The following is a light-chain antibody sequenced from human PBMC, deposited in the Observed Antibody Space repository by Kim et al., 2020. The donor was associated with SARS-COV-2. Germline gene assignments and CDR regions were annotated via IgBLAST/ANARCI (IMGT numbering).Light chain of an antibody. Sequence: LSPGDKATPASRASQSVSSSYLAWYQQKPGQAPRLLIYCASSRATGIPDRFSGSGSGTDFTLTISRLEPEDFAVYYCQQYGSSRGTFGQGTKLEI. CDR2: CAS. J-gene: IGKJ2*01. V-gene: IGKV3-20*01. CDR1: QSVSSSY. CDR3: QQYGSSRGT.